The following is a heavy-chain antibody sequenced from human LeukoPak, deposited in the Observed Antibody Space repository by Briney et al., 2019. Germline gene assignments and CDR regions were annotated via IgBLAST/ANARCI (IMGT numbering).Heavy chain of an antibody. CDR3: AKGGGITRPYFDY. CDR2: IRMTGGST. V-gene: IGHV3-23*01. D-gene: IGHD3-16*01. Sequence: GGSLRPSCAASGFTFSSYAMSWVRQAPGKGLEWVSTIRMTGGSTYYADSVKGRFTISRDNSKNTLHLQMNSLRAEDTAVYYCAKGGGITRPYFDYWGQGTLVTVSS. CDR1: GFTFSSYA. J-gene: IGHJ4*02.